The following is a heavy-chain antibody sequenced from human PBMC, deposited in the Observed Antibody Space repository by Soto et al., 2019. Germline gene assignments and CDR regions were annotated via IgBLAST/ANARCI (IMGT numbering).Heavy chain of an antibody. CDR1: GFTFSNAW. Sequence: GGSLRLSCAASGFTFSNAWMSWVRQAPGKGLEWVGRIKSKTDGGTTDYAAPVKGRFSISRDESKNTLYLRMNSLKTEDTAVYYCTTGPSPLRYYWGQGTLVTVSS. V-gene: IGHV3-15*01. J-gene: IGHJ4*02. CDR2: IKSKTDGGTT. CDR3: TTGPSPLRYY. D-gene: IGHD3-16*01.